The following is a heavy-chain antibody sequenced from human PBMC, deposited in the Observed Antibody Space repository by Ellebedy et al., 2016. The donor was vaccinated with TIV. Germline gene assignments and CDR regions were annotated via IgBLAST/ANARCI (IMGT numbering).Heavy chain of an antibody. J-gene: IGHJ4*02. CDR2: IGTGGNT. D-gene: IGHD3-22*01. CDR1: GFTVSTNY. Sequence: GESLKISCAASGFTVSTNYMNWVRQAPGKGLEWVSGIGTGGNTFYADSVRGRFTISRDTSKNTVFLQMNSLRAEDTAVYYCAKGRGGGSDSSAPRYYFDYWGLGTLVTVSS. V-gene: IGHV3-53*01. CDR3: AKGRGGGSDSSAPRYYFDY.